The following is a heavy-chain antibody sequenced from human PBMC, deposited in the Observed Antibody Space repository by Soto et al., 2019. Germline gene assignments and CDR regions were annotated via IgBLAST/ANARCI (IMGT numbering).Heavy chain of an antibody. CDR1: GDHFKKKV. CDR3: ARGPFRTSAMDG. J-gene: IGHJ6*02. D-gene: IGHD3-10*01. CDR2: TIPALGKT. Sequence: SVKVSSKACGDHFKKKVLTLVRPAPGQGLEWMGGTIPALGKTHYIEKFQGRVTITVDDATRTVYMEVRDLTSEDTAIYYCARGPFRTSAMDGWGQGTTVTVSS. V-gene: IGHV1-69*10.